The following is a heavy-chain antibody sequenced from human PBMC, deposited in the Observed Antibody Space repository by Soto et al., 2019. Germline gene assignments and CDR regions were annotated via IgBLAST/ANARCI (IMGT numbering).Heavy chain of an antibody. CDR3: VRDSPIGSTYSGYDGIDY. D-gene: IGHD5-12*01. J-gene: IGHJ4*01. CDR2: IIPLLDIT. Sequence: SVKVSCKASGGTFSNDIITWVRQAPGQGLEWMGRIIPLLDITNYAQKFQGRVTITADKSTSTAYMELNSLRSEDTAVYYCVRDSPIGSTYSGYDGIDYWG. CDR1: GGTFSNDI. V-gene: IGHV1-69*04.